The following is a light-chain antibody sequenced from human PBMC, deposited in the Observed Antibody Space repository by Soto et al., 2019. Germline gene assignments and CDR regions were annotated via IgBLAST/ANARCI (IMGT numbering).Light chain of an antibody. CDR3: NSYTSSGTVV. CDR2: EVS. V-gene: IGLV2-14*01. Sequence: QSALTQPASVSGSPGQWITISCTGTSSDVGGYNYVSWYQQYPGKAPKLMIYEVSNRPSGVSNRFSGSKSGNTASLTISGLQAEDEGDYYCNSYTSSGTVVFGGGTKVTVL. J-gene: IGLJ2*01. CDR1: SSDVGGYNY.